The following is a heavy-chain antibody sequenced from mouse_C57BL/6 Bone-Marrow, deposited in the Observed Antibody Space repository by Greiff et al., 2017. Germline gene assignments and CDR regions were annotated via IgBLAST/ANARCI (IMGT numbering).Heavy chain of an antibody. CDR3: ARGGLRLYAMDY. J-gene: IGHJ4*01. Sequence: QVQLQQPGAELVKPGASVKMSCKASGYTFTSYWITWVKQRPGQGLEWIGDLYPGSGSTNYNKKFKSKATQSVDTSSSTAYMQLSSLTSEDSAVYYCARGGLRLYAMDYWGQGTSVTVSS. CDR2: LYPGSGST. D-gene: IGHD2-4*01. V-gene: IGHV1-55*01. CDR1: GYTFTSYW.